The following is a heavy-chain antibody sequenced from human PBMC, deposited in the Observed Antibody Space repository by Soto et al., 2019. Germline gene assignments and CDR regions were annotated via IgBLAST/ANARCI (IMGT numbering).Heavy chain of an antibody. V-gene: IGHV3-9*01. CDR1: GFTFDDYA. J-gene: IGHJ3*02. Sequence: PGGSLRLSCAASGFTFDDYAMHWVRQAPGKGLEWVSGISWNSGSIGYADSVKGRFTISRDNAKNSLYLQMNSLRAEDTAVYYCTTEDIVATIYALDAFDIWGQGTMVTVSS. CDR2: ISWNSGSI. D-gene: IGHD5-12*01. CDR3: TTEDIVATIYALDAFDI.